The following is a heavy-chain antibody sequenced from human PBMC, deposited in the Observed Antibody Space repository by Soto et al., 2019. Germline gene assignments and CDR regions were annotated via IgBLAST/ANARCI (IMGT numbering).Heavy chain of an antibody. D-gene: IGHD2-21*02. J-gene: IGHJ4*02. CDR2: GSWNSGAN. CDR1: GFSFDGFV. CDR3: AKGVATAVPALDS. V-gene: IGHV3-9*01. Sequence: GGSLRLSYVASGFSFDGFVLTWVRQRTGKGLERVSSGSWNSGANLYADCVQGRFAISRDSDTKSVYLQMTSLRPDDTAFYYCAKGVATAVPALDSWCQGP.